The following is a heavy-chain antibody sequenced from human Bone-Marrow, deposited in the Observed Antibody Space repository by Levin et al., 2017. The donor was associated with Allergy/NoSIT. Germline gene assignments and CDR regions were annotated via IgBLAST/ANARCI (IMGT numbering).Heavy chain of an antibody. CDR2: IYYSGST. D-gene: IGHD7-27*01. CDR1: GGSIRNYY. V-gene: IGHV4-59*01. J-gene: IGHJ3*02. CDR3: ARYNWGENDAFDI. Sequence: SQTLSLPCTLSGGSIRNYYWSWIRQPPGKGLEYIGYIYYSGSTYCNPSLQSRVTMSVDTSENEFSLNVSSVTAADTAVYYCARYNWGENDAFDIWGQGTMVTVSS.